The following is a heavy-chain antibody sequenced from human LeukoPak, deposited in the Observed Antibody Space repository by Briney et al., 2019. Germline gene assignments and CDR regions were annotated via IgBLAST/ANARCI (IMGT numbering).Heavy chain of an antibody. Sequence: GGSLRLSCPVSGFTFSSYAMSWVGQAPGRGLEGVSVISTSGESAYYADSVKGRFTISRDNSKNTLYLQMNSLRAEDTAVYYCAKDRGSGYHYFDYWGQGTLVTVSS. J-gene: IGHJ4*02. CDR1: GFTFSSYA. D-gene: IGHD3-22*01. V-gene: IGHV3-23*01. CDR3: AKDRGSGYHYFDY. CDR2: ISTSGESA.